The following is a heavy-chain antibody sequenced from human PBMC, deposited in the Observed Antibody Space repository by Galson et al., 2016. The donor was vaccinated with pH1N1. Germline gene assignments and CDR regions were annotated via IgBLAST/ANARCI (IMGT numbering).Heavy chain of an antibody. CDR3: ARRYYFDY. V-gene: IGHV1-46*01. J-gene: IGHJ4*02. CDR1: GYSVTRYY. CDR2: IDPSDGTT. Sequence: SVKVSCKASGYSVTRYYMHWVRQAPGQGLEWMGIIDPSDGTTTYSQKFQGRITMTRDTTTNSVYMEVSSLTSDDTAVNYCARRYYFDYWGQGTLITVSS.